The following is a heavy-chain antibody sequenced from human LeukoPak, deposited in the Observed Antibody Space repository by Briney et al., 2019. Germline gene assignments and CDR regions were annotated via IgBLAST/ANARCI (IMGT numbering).Heavy chain of an antibody. D-gene: IGHD6-13*01. J-gene: IGHJ4*02. Sequence: ASVKVSCKVSGYTLTELSMRWVRQAPGKGLEWMGGFDPEDGETIYAQKFKGRVTMTEDTSTDTAYMELSSLRAEDTAVYYCATERGIAAAGRRNYFDYWGQGTLVTVSS. CDR2: FDPEDGET. V-gene: IGHV1-24*01. CDR1: GYTLTELS. CDR3: ATERGIAAAGRRNYFDY.